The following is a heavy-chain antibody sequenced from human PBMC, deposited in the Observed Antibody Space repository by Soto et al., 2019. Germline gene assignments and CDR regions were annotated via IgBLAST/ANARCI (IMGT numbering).Heavy chain of an antibody. V-gene: IGHV1-3*01. CDR1: GYTFTSYA. Sequence: ASVKVSCKASGYTFTSYAMHWVRQAPGQRLEWMGWINAGNGNTKYSQKFQGRVTITRDTSASTAYMELSSLRSEDTAVYYCARGGAYCAGDCYPYYYYGMDLWGQGTTGTVCS. CDR3: ARGGAYCAGDCYPYYYYGMDL. J-gene: IGHJ6*02. CDR2: INAGNGNT. D-gene: IGHD2-21*02.